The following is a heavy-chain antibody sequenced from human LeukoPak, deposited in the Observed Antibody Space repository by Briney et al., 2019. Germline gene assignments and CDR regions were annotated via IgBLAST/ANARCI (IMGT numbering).Heavy chain of an antibody. CDR2: ISSSSSTI. Sequence: PGGSLRLSCAASGFTFSSYSMNWVRQAPGKGLEWVSYISSSSSTIYYADSVKGRFTISRDNAKNSLYLQMNSLRAEDTAVYYCARDTPDYGDYVYAFDIWGQGTMVTVSS. CDR3: ARDTPDYGDYVYAFDI. CDR1: GFTFSSYS. D-gene: IGHD4-17*01. V-gene: IGHV3-48*01. J-gene: IGHJ3*02.